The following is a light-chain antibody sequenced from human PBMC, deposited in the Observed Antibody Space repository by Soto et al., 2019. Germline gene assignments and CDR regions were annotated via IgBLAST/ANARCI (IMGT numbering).Light chain of an antibody. J-gene: IGKJ2*01. V-gene: IGKV3-15*01. CDR3: RHYHRWPPFS. CDR1: QTVATY. CDR2: DAS. Sequence: EIVVTQSPATLSVSPGERVTLSCRASQTVATYITWYQQKPGQAPRLLIYDASTRATDVPARFIGSGSGTDFTLTITSLQSEDAAVYYCRHYHRWPPFSFGGGTKLEIK.